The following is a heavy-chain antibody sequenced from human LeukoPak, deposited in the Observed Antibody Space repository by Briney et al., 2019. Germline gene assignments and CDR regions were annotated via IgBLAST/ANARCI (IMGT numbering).Heavy chain of an antibody. V-gene: IGHV3-30-3*01. D-gene: IGHD3-10*01. Sequence: GGSLRLSCVASGFSLSNFQMYWVRQAPGKGLEWVSIISLDGSTEFYADSVKGRFTTSRDSASNTLHLEMNNLRTEDTAVYYCMRDYMGWFDPWGQGTLVTVSS. J-gene: IGHJ5*02. CDR2: ISLDGSTE. CDR3: MRDYMGWFDP. CDR1: GFSLSNFQ.